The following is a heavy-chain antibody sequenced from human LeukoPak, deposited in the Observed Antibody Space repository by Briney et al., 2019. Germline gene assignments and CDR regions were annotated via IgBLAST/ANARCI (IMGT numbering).Heavy chain of an antibody. Sequence: PGGSLRLSCSASGFTVSRNYMTWVRQAPGKGLEWVSVIYRGGSTYYADSVKGRFTISRDNSKNTLYLQMNSLRPEDTAVYYCARAGPTGTNDAFDIWGQGTMVTVSS. D-gene: IGHD1-1*01. J-gene: IGHJ3*02. CDR1: GFTVSRNY. V-gene: IGHV3-53*01. CDR3: ARAGPTGTNDAFDI. CDR2: IYRGGST.